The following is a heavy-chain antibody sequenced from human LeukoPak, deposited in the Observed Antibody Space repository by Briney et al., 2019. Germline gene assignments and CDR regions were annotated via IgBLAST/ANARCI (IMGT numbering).Heavy chain of an antibody. J-gene: IGHJ4*02. V-gene: IGHV3-74*01. CDR3: ARARVDFWSGHFHY. CDR2: INTDGSRI. Sequence: GGSLRLSCAASGFTFSNYWMHWVRQAPGKGLVWVSRINTDGSRITYADSVKGRFTISRDNAMNTVYLQMNSLRAEDTAVYYCARARVDFWSGHFHYWGQGTLVTVSS. D-gene: IGHD3-3*01. CDR1: GFTFSNYW.